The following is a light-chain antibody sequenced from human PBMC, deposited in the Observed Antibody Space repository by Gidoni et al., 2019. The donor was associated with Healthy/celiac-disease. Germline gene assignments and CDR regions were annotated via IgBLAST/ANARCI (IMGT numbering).Light chain of an antibody. Sequence: DNVMTQSTVSLALSLRERATLNCKSSQRVLYSSNNKNYLAWYQQKPGQPPTLLIDWASSRESGVPDRFSGSGSGTDCTLTSSSLQAEDVAVYYCQQYCSTPFTFGPGTKVDIK. CDR1: QRVLYSSNNKNY. CDR3: QQYCSTPFT. J-gene: IGKJ3*01. V-gene: IGKV4-1*01. CDR2: WAS.